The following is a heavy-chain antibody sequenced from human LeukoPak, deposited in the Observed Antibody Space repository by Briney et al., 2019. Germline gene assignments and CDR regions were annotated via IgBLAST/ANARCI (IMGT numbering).Heavy chain of an antibody. Sequence: SETLSLTCTVSGHSISTYYWSWIRQPPGKGLEWIGYVYYSGNTNLNPSLKSRVTLSIDTSKNQFSLKLSSVTAADTAVYYCARVGSGNFDSWGQGTLVTVSS. CDR2: VYYSGNT. D-gene: IGHD1-26*01. V-gene: IGHV4-59*01. CDR1: GHSISTYY. CDR3: ARVGSGNFDS. J-gene: IGHJ4*02.